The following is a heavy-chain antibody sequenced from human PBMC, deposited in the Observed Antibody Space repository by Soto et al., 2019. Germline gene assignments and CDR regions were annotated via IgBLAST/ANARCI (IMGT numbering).Heavy chain of an antibody. CDR2: INAGNGNT. CDR1: GYTFTSYA. V-gene: IGHV1-3*01. D-gene: IGHD3-3*01. Sequence: ASVKVSCKASGYTFTSYAMHWVRQAPGQRLEWMGWINAGNGNTKYSQKFQGRVTITRDTSASTAYMELSSLRSEDTAVYYCARGGRFLEWLLYPFDYWGQGTLVTVSS. CDR3: ARGGRFLEWLLYPFDY. J-gene: IGHJ4*02.